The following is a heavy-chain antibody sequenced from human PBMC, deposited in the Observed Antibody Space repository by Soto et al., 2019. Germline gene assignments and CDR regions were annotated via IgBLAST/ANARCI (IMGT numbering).Heavy chain of an antibody. CDR3: VKLPVTTASYYYFGMDV. V-gene: IGHV3-23*01. CDR1: GFPFSTYP. Sequence: EVELMESGGGLVQPGGSLRLSCAASGFPFSTYPMNWVRQVPGKGLEWVSGISGSGISTFYADSVKGRFTISRDNSKNTVYLQMNRPRAEDTALYYCVKLPVTTASYYYFGMDVWGQWTTVTVSS. D-gene: IGHD4-4*01. CDR2: ISGSGIST. J-gene: IGHJ6*02.